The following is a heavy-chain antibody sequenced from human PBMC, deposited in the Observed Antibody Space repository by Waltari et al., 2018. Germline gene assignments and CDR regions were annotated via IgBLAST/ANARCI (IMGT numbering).Heavy chain of an antibody. CDR3: TTERDGSHEH. J-gene: IGHJ4*02. D-gene: IGHD6-19*01. V-gene: IGHV3-15*01. CDR2: IKSKTDGGTI. CDR1: GFTVPTAW. Sequence: EVHLVESGGGLVKPGGSLRLSCAGSGFTVPTAWMNWVRQDPGKGLEWVGLIKSKTDGGTIDYAAPVKGRFTISRDDSKNTLYLQMNSLKTEDTALYYCTTERDGSHEHWGQGTLVTVSS.